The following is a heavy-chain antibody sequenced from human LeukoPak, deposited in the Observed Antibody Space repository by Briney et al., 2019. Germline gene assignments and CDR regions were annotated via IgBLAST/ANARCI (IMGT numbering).Heavy chain of an antibody. J-gene: IGHJ3*02. CDR1: GFTVSSNY. V-gene: IGHV3-66*01. CDR2: IYSGGST. D-gene: IGHD2-2*01. Sequence: PGGSLRLSCAASGFTVSSNYMSWVRQAPGKGLEWVSVIYSGGSTYYADSVKGRFTISRDNPKNTLYLQMNSLRAEDTAVYYCAKDLPIPFIVVVPAADAFDIWGQGTMVTVSS. CDR3: AKDLPIPFIVVVPAADAFDI.